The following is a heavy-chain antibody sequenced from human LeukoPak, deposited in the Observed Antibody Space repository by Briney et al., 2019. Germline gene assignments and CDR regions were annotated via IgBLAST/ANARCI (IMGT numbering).Heavy chain of an antibody. V-gene: IGHV3-33*01. D-gene: IGHD3-9*01. Sequence: GGSLRLSCAASGFTFSSYGMHWDRQAPGKGLEWVAVIWYDGSNKYYADSVKGRFTISRDNSKNTLYLQMNSLRAEDTAVYYCARDAPRNYDILTGYPTHAFDIWGQGTMVTVSS. CDR2: IWYDGSNK. CDR1: GFTFSSYG. J-gene: IGHJ3*02. CDR3: ARDAPRNYDILTGYPTHAFDI.